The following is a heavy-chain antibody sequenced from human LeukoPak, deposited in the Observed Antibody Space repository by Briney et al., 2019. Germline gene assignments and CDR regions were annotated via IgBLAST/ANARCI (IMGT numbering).Heavy chain of an antibody. J-gene: IGHJ6*03. CDR3: ARHGINYYGSGRYYYYMDV. CDR2: IYPEDSDT. V-gene: IGHV5-51*01. Sequence: ESLKISCKGSGYAFTTSWIGWVRQMPGKGLEWMGIIYPEDSDTRYSPSFQGQVTISADKSISTAYLQWSGLRASDTAMYYCARHGINYYGSGRYYYYMDVWGKGTTVTVS. CDR1: GYAFTTSW. D-gene: IGHD3-10*01.